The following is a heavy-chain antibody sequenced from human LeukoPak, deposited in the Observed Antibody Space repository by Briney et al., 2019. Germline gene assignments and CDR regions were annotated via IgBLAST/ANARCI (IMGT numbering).Heavy chain of an antibody. CDR3: ARDHDVLLWFGEGYFDY. CDR1: GYTFSNYC. CDR2: INPNSGGT. J-gene: IGHJ4*02. Sequence: ASVKVSCKASGYTFSNYCVHWVRQAPGQGLEWMGWINPNSGGTNYARKFQGRVTMTRDTSISTAYMELSRLRSDDTAVYYCARDHDVLLWFGEGYFDYWGQGTLVTVSS. V-gene: IGHV1-2*02. D-gene: IGHD3-10*01.